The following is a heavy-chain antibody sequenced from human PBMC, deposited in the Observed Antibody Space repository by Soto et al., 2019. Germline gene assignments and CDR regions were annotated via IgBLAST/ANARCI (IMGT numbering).Heavy chain of an antibody. CDR3: ARYGSGSSVWFDS. J-gene: IGHJ5*01. CDR1: GGSIGGYD. CDR2: IYYSGST. V-gene: IGHV4-59*01. D-gene: IGHD3-10*01. Sequence: PSETQCVSCTVAGGSIGGYDGSWILQPTGKGLEWIAYIYYSGSTNYNPSLKSRVTISVDTSKNQFSLKLSSVTAADTAVYYCARYGSGSSVWFDSWGQGTLVTV.